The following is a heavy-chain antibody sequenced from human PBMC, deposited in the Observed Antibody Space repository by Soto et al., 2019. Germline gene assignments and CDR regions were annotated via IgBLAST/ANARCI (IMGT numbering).Heavy chain of an antibody. V-gene: IGHV3-23*01. D-gene: IGHD3-16*01. Sequence: EVQLLESGGGLVQPGGSLRLSCAASGFTFSSYAMSWVRQAPGKGLEWVSAISGSGGSTYYADSVKGRFTISRDNSKNTLYLQMISLRAEDTAVYYCAKRFGPQPTTPNFDYWGQGTLVTVSS. CDR2: ISGSGGST. CDR3: AKRFGPQPTTPNFDY. CDR1: GFTFSSYA. J-gene: IGHJ4*02.